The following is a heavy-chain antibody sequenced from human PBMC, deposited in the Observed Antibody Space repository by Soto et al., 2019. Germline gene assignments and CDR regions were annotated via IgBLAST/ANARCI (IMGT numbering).Heavy chain of an antibody. D-gene: IGHD3-22*01. CDR3: ARMSYFYDKWYFDL. CDR2: VYYSGTT. J-gene: IGHJ2*01. V-gene: IGHV4-30-4*01. CDR1: GASINNNDYY. Sequence: QLQESVPGLVKPSQTLSLTCTVSGASINNNDYYWSWIRQTPGKGLEWIGYVYYSGTTDYIPSLKSRLSMSIDKSQNQFTLKLNSVTAADTATYYCARMSYFYDKWYFDLWGRGTLVTVSS.